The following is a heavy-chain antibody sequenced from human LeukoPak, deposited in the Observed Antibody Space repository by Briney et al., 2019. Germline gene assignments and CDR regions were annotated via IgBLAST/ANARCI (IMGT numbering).Heavy chain of an antibody. V-gene: IGHV3-13*01. CDR3: VRGTCSSASCYERLYGLDV. J-gene: IGHJ6*02. Sequence: GGSLRLSCAASGFTFSNYDMHWVRQPTGKGLEWASAIHTPGDTHYARSLRGRFTISRENAKNSLYLQMNSLRGEDTAVYYCVRGTCSSASCYERLYGLDVWGQGTTVTVSS. D-gene: IGHD2-2*01. CDR2: IHTPGDT. CDR1: GFTFSNYD.